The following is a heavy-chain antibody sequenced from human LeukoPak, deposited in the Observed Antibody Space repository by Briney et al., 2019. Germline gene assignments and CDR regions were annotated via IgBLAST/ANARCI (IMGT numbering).Heavy chain of an antibody. CDR1: GFTFSSYA. CDR3: ARWAHIVGGYPEYFQH. J-gene: IGHJ1*01. D-gene: IGHD2-15*01. CDR2: IKQDGSEK. Sequence: GGSLRLSCAASGFTFSSYAMSWVRQAPGKGLEWVANIKQDGSEKYYVDSVKGRFTISRDNAKNSLYLQMNSLRAEDTAVYYCARWAHIVGGYPEYFQHWGQGTLVTVSS. V-gene: IGHV3-7*01.